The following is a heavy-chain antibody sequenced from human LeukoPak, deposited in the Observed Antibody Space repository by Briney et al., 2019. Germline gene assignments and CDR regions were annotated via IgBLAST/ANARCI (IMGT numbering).Heavy chain of an antibody. J-gene: IGHJ4*02. Sequence: GGSLRLSCAASGFTFDDYAMHWVRQAPGKGLEWVSGISWNSGSIGYADSVKGRFTISRDNAKNSLYLQMNSLRAEDTALYYCAKSGGSWYTKGPHFDYWGQGTLVTVSS. CDR2: ISWNSGSI. V-gene: IGHV3-9*01. CDR3: AKSGGSWYTKGPHFDY. CDR1: GFTFDDYA. D-gene: IGHD6-13*01.